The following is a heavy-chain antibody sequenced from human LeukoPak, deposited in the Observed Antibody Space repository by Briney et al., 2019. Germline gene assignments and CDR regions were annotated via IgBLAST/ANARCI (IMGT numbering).Heavy chain of an antibody. J-gene: IGHJ4*02. CDR2: ISSNGGST. Sequence: GVSVRLSCSASGFTFSNNAMHWVRQAPGKGREYGSGISSNGGSTDYADSVKGRFTISRDNSKNTLYLQMSSLRAEDTAVYYCVSTYHYDSSGYYPFDYWGQGTLVTVSS. V-gene: IGHV3-64D*08. D-gene: IGHD3-22*01. CDR3: VSTYHYDSSGYYPFDY. CDR1: GFTFSNNA.